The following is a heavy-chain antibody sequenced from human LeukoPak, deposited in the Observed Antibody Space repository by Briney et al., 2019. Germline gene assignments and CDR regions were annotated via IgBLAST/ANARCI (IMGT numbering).Heavy chain of an antibody. D-gene: IGHD2-8*01. CDR3: AKQNVELMVFARSAFDI. J-gene: IGHJ3*02. CDR1: QFTFINYS. V-gene: IGHV3-48*02. Sequence: LPGGSLRLSCAASQFTFINYSMNWVRQAPGKGLEWVSYISSSSSTIYYADSVKGRFTISRDNAKNSLYLQMNSLRDEDTAVYYCAKQNVELMVFARSAFDIWGQGTMVTVSS. CDR2: ISSSSSTI.